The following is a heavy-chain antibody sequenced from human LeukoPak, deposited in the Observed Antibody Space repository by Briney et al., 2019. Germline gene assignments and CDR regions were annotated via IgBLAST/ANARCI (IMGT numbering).Heavy chain of an antibody. CDR2: IYHSGST. D-gene: IGHD2-8*01. CDR3: ARLMPRNFDY. J-gene: IGHJ4*02. V-gene: IGHV4-38-2*01. Sequence: SETLSLTRAVSGYSISSGYYWGWIRQPPGEGLEWIGSIYHSGSTYYNPSLKSPVTISVDTSKNQFSLKLSSVTAADTAVYYCARLMPRNFDYWGQGTLVTVSS. CDR1: GYSISSGYY.